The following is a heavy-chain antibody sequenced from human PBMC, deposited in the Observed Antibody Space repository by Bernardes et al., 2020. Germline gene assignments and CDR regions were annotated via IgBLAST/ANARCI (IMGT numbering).Heavy chain of an antibody. CDR1: GGSINSHH. CDR3: TRRAGETSAYTWLDT. J-gene: IGHJ5*02. D-gene: IGHD3-16*01. V-gene: IGHV4-59*11. Sequence: SETLSLTCSVSGGSINSHHWSWIRQSPGKGLECIGNIYYTGTTNYNPSLKSRVTISIDTSKNQFSLRLSSVTAADTAVYYCTRRAGETSAYTWLDTWGQGTLVTVSS. CDR2: IYYTGTT.